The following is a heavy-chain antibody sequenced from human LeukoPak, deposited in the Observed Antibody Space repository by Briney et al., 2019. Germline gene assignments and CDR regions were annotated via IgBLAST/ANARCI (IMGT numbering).Heavy chain of an antibody. V-gene: IGHV4-61*01. CDR1: GGSVSSGSYY. D-gene: IGHD3-3*01. J-gene: IGHJ3*02. CDR3: ARFLIIEWGLSRDAFDI. CDR2: IYYSGST. Sequence: SETLSLTCTVSGGSVSSGSYYWSWIRQPPGKGLEWIGHIYYSGSTNYNPSLKSRVTILVDTAKNQFSLKLSSVTAADTAVYYCARFLIIEWGLSRDAFDIWGQGTLVTVSS.